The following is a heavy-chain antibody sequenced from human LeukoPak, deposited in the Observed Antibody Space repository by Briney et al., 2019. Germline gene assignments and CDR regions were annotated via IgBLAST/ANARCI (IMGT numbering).Heavy chain of an antibody. J-gene: IGHJ4*02. Sequence: SETLSLTCTVSGGSISSYYWSWVRQPPGKGLEWIGYIYHSGSTYYNPSLKSRVTISVDRSKNQFSLKLSSVTAADTAVYYCARSYDMGFEILDWGQGTLVTVSS. D-gene: IGHD3-22*01. CDR2: IYHSGST. V-gene: IGHV4-59*12. CDR3: ARSYDMGFEILD. CDR1: GGSISSYY.